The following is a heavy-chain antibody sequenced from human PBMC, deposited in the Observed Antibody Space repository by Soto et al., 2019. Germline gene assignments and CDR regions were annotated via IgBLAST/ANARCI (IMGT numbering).Heavy chain of an antibody. CDR3: AREDDGGDRDYYGLDV. Sequence: QVQLQESGPGLVRPSQTLSLTCTVSGGSISSDHYHWTWIRQPPGKGLEWIGYIHYSGSIYYNPSVQSRVTMSVDTSKNLFSLELSSVTAADTAVYFCAREDDGGDRDYYGLDVWGQGTTVTVSS. J-gene: IGHJ6*02. V-gene: IGHV4-30-4*01. D-gene: IGHD2-21*02. CDR2: IHYSGSI. CDR1: GGSISSDHYH.